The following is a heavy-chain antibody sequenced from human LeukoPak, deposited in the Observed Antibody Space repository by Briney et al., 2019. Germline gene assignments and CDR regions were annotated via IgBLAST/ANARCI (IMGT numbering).Heavy chain of an antibody. Sequence: TGGSLRLSCAASGFTFSSYAMSWVRQAPGKGLEWASAISGSGGSTYYADSVKGRFTISRDNSKNTLYLQMNSLRAEDTAVYYCAKDYDFWSGYYDYWGQGTLVTVSS. CDR2: ISGSGGST. J-gene: IGHJ4*02. D-gene: IGHD3-3*01. V-gene: IGHV3-23*01. CDR3: AKDYDFWSGYYDY. CDR1: GFTFSSYA.